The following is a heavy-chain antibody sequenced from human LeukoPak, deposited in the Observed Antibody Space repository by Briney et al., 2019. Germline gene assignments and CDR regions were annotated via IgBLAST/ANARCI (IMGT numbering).Heavy chain of an antibody. D-gene: IGHD6-19*01. CDR1: GGSISGSTYY. J-gene: IGHJ5*02. CDR2: IYYSGST. CDR3: VRGRYSSGWFKDKNWFDP. Sequence: PSETLSLTCTVSGGSISGSTYYWGWIRQTPGKGLEWIGYIYYSGSTNYNPSLKSRVTISVDTSKNQFSLKLSSVTAADTAVYYCVRGRYSSGWFKDKNWFDPWGQGIPVTVSS. V-gene: IGHV4-61*05.